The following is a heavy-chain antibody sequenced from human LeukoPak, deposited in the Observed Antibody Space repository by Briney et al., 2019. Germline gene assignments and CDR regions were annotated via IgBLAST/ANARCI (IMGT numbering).Heavy chain of an antibody. CDR2: INPNSGGT. D-gene: IGHD2-2*01. V-gene: IGHV1-2*02. CDR3: ASARGYCSSTSCDPDDAFDI. CDR1: GYTFTGYY. J-gene: IGHJ3*02. Sequence: GASVKVSCKASGYTFTGYYMHWVRQAPGQGLEWMGWINPNSGGTNSAQKFQGRVTMTRDTSISTAYMELSRLSSDDTAVYYCASARGYCSSTSCDPDDAFDIWGQGTMVTVSS.